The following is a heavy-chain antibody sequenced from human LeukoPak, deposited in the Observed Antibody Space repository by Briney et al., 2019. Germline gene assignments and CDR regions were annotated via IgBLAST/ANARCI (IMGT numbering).Heavy chain of an antibody. CDR2: ISNSGITI. V-gene: IGHV3-48*04. J-gene: IGHJ4*02. D-gene: IGHD6-19*01. CDR3: ARVEDTSGWYWIAY. Sequence: PGGSLRLSCAASGFSFSTYSMNWVRQAPGKGLEWVSYISNSGITIYYGDSVKGRFTISRDNAKNSVFLQMNSLRAEDTAVYYCARVEDTSGWYWIAYWGQGTLVTVSS. CDR1: GFSFSTYS.